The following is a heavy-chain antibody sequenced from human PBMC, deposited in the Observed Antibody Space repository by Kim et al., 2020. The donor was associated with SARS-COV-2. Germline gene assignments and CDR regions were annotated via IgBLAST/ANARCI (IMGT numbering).Heavy chain of an antibody. CDR3: ATYSSNSGFDY. D-gene: IGHD6-13*01. CDR1: GFTFSSYA. Sequence: GGSLRLSCAASGFTFSSYAMSWVRQAPGKGLEWASTISGGDNTNYADTVQGRFTITRENSKNKLYLQMNSLRGEDAAVYYCATYSSNSGFDYWGQRTLVTVSP. CDR2: ISGGDNT. J-gene: IGHJ4*02. V-gene: IGHV3-23*01.